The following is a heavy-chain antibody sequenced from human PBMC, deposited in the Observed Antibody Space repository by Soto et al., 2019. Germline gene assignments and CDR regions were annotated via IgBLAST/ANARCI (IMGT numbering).Heavy chain of an antibody. CDR2: INPNSGGT. Sequence: ASVNVSCKAAGYSFSVYYMHWVRQAPGQGLEWMGWINPNSGGTNYAQKFQGWVTMTRDTSISTAYMELSRLRSDDTAVYYCARSPTYCSGGSCYYYYYMDVWGKGTTVTVSS. CDR1: GYSFSVYY. J-gene: IGHJ6*03. V-gene: IGHV1-2*04. D-gene: IGHD2-15*01. CDR3: ARSPTYCSGGSCYYYYYMDV.